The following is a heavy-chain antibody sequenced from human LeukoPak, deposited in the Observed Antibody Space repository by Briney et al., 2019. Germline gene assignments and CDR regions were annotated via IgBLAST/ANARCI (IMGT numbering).Heavy chain of an antibody. J-gene: IGHJ4*02. CDR1: GGSISSSNW. CDR3: ANNLDS. V-gene: IGHV4-39*01. Sequence: SETLSLTCAVSGGSISSSNWWSWVRQPPGKGLEWIGSVYYSGSTYYNSSLKSRVTISVDTSKNQFSLKLSSVTAADTAVYYCANNLDSWGQGALVTVSS. CDR2: VYYSGST.